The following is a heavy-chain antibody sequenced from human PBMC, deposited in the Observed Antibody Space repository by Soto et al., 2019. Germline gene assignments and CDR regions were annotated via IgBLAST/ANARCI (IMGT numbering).Heavy chain of an antibody. V-gene: IGHV3-23*01. CDR2: ISGSGGST. Sequence: GGSLRLSCAASGFTFSSYAMSWVRQAPGKGLEWVSAISGSGGSTYYADSVKGRFTISRDNSKNTLYLQMNSLRAEDTAVYYCAKEHRFHDYDFWSGYPNWFDPWGQGTLVTVSS. J-gene: IGHJ5*02. D-gene: IGHD3-3*01. CDR3: AKEHRFHDYDFWSGYPNWFDP. CDR1: GFTFSSYA.